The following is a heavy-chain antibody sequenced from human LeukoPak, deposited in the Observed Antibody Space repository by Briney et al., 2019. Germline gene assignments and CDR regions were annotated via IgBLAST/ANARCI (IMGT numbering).Heavy chain of an antibody. Sequence: GGSLRLSCAASGFTFSNYAMSGVRQAPRKWLEGVSSISGGSESTAYAGSVKGRLTISRDNSKNMLYMQMNSLRVEDTAVYYCAKELWSGYHNPFDSWGQGTLVTVSS. CDR1: GFTFSNYA. CDR3: AKELWSGYHNPFDS. J-gene: IGHJ4*02. D-gene: IGHD3-3*01. CDR2: ISGGSEST. V-gene: IGHV3-23*01.